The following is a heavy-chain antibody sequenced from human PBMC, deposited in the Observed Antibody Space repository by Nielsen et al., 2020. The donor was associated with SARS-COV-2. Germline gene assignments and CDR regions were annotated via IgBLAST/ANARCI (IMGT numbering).Heavy chain of an antibody. CDR3: ARGRAIFGVAKDFDY. CDR2: ISYDGSNK. J-gene: IGHJ4*02. CDR1: GFTFSSYA. Sequence: GESLKISCAASGFTFSSYAMHWVRQAPGKGLEWVAVISYDGSNKYYADSVKGRFTISRDNAKNSLYLQMNSLRAEDTAVYYCARGRAIFGVAKDFDYWGQGTLVTVSS. D-gene: IGHD3-3*01. V-gene: IGHV3-30-3*01.